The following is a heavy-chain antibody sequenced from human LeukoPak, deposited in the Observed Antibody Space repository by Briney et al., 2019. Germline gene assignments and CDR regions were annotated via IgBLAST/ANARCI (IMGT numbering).Heavy chain of an antibody. J-gene: IGHJ4*02. Sequence: PSETLSLTCTVSGGSISSYYWSWIRQPAGKGLEWIGRIYTSGSTNYNPSLKSRVTMSVDTSKNQFSLKLSSVTAADTAVYYCASFSYSSGWYYFDYWGQGTLVTVSS. CDR3: ASFSYSSGWYYFDY. V-gene: IGHV4-4*07. CDR2: IYTSGST. D-gene: IGHD6-19*01. CDR1: GGSISSYY.